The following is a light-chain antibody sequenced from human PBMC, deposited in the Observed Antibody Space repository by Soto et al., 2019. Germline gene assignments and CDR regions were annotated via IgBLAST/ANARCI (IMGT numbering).Light chain of an antibody. CDR3: QQYHNWWT. Sequence: EIVLTQSPGTRSLSPGERATLSCRASQSVSSYLAWYQQKPGQAPRLLIYGASTRATGIPARFSGRGSGTEFTLTISSLQSEDFAVYYCQQYHNWWTFGQGTKVDIK. CDR1: QSVSSY. V-gene: IGKV3-15*01. CDR2: GAS. J-gene: IGKJ1*01.